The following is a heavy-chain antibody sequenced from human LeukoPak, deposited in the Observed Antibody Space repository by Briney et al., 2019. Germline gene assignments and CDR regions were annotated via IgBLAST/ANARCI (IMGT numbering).Heavy chain of an antibody. V-gene: IGHV3-21*01. CDR3: ARGTAMVTIEDY. CDR1: GFTFSSYN. CDR2: ISSSRSYI. Sequence: PGGSLRLSCAASGFTFSSYNMNWVRQAPGKGLEWVSSISSSRSYIYYADSVKGRFTISRDNAKNSLYLQMNSLRAEDTAMYYCARGTAMVTIEDYWGQGTLVTVSS. D-gene: IGHD5-18*01. J-gene: IGHJ4*02.